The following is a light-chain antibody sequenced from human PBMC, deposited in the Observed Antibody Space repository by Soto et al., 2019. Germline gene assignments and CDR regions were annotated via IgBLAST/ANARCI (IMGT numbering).Light chain of an antibody. CDR2: DAS. Sequence: DIQMTQSPSSLSASVGDRVTSTCQASQDISNYLNWYQQKPGNAPKLLIYDASNLETGVPSRFSGGGSATYFTFTISSLQPEDIATYYCQQYDNLPLTFGGGTKVDIK. CDR1: QDISNY. J-gene: IGKJ4*01. CDR3: QQYDNLPLT. V-gene: IGKV1-33*01.